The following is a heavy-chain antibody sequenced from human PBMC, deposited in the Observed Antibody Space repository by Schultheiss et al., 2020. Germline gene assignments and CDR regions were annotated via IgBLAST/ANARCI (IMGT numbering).Heavy chain of an antibody. Sequence: GGSLRLSCAASGFTFSTYSMNWVRQAPGKGLEWVSSISSSSSYIYYADSVKGRFTISRDNAKNSLYLQMNSLRAEDTAVYYCASLDGPPVDYGLDVWGQGTTVTVS. V-gene: IGHV3-21*01. CDR3: ASLDGPPVDYGLDV. J-gene: IGHJ6*02. CDR1: GFTFSTYS. CDR2: ISSSSSYI.